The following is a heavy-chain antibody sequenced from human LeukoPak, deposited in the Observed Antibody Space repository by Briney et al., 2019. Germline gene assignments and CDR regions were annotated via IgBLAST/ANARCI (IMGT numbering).Heavy chain of an antibody. CDR2: ISGSGGST. CDR3: ARARGYFDY. V-gene: IGHV3-23*01. CDR1: GFTFSSYA. J-gene: IGHJ4*02. Sequence: GGSLRLSCAASGFTFSSYAMSWVRQAPGKGLEWVSAISGSGGSTYYADSVKGRFTISRDNAKNSLYLQMNSLRAEDTAVYYCARARGYFDYWGQGTLVTVSS.